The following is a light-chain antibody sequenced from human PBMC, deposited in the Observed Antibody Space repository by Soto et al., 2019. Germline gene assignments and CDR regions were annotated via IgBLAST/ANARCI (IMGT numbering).Light chain of an antibody. CDR3: QQFNVYPLT. CDR2: AAS. CDR1: QGIRHF. Sequence: DIQLTQYPSFLSASVGDRVTITCRASQGIRHFLAWYQQKPGKAPKLLIYAASTLQAGVPTRFSGFASGTEFTLTISNLQPADSATYYCQQFNVYPLTFGGGTKVEIK. V-gene: IGKV1-9*01. J-gene: IGKJ4*01.